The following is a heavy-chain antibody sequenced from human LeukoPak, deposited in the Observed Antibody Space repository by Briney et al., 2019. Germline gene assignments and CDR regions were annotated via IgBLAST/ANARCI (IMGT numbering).Heavy chain of an antibody. J-gene: IGHJ3*02. D-gene: IGHD4-17*01. CDR1: GGSISSYY. CDR3: ARELYDYGDPERDSDAFDI. CDR2: IYYSGST. Sequence: SETLSLTCTVSGGSISSYYWSWIRQPPGKGLEWIGYIYYSGSTNYNPSPKSRVTISVDTSKNQFSLKLSSVTAADTAVYYCARELYDYGDPERDSDAFDIWGQGTMVTVSS. V-gene: IGHV4-59*01.